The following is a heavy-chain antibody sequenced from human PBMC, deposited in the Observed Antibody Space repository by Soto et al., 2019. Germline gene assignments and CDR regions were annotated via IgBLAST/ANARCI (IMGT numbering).Heavy chain of an antibody. Sequence: GGSLRLSCAASGFTFSSYAMSWVRQAPGKGLEWVSAISGSGGSTYYADSLKSRVTISVDTSKNQFSLKLSSVTAADTAVYYCARGPNWNPRYYFDYWGQGTLVTVSS. CDR2: ISGSGGST. CDR1: GFTFSSYA. J-gene: IGHJ4*02. CDR3: ARGPNWNPRYYFDY. V-gene: IGHV3-23*01. D-gene: IGHD1-20*01.